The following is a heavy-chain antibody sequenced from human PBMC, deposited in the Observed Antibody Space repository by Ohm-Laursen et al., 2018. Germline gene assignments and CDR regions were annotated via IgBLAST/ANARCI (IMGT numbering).Heavy chain of an antibody. J-gene: IGHJ5*01. CDR2: INHTGNT. CDR1: GGSFSGYY. V-gene: IGHV4-34*01. Sequence: PSETLSLTCAVYGGSFSGYYWSWIRQPPGKGLEWIGEINHTGNTNYNPSLKSRVTISVDTSKNQFFLKLSSVTAADTAVYYCARVPSNWQGNWFDSWGQGTLVTVSS. D-gene: IGHD7-27*01. CDR3: ARVPSNWQGNWFDS.